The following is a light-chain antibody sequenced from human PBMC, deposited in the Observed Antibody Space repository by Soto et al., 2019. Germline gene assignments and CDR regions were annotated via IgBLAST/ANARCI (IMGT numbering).Light chain of an antibody. Sequence: DIQMTQSPSSLSASVGDRVTITCRASQTISTYLNWYQQKPGKAPKLLIFAASILQSGVPSSFSGSGSGTDFTLTISSLQPEDFATYFCQQTYSTPPTFGQGTKVEIK. J-gene: IGKJ1*01. CDR3: QQTYSTPPT. CDR1: QTISTY. V-gene: IGKV1-39*01. CDR2: AAS.